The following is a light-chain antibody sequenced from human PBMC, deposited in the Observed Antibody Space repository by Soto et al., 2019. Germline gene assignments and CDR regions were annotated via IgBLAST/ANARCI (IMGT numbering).Light chain of an antibody. CDR2: AAS. J-gene: IGKJ1*01. CDR3: QKYDSAPWT. Sequence: DIQMTQSPSSLSASVGDRVTITCRARQGISNYLAWYQQKPGKVPKLLIYAASTLQSGVPSRFSGSGSGTDCTLTISSLQPEDVATYYGQKYDSAPWTFGQGTKVEIK. V-gene: IGKV1-27*01. CDR1: QGISNY.